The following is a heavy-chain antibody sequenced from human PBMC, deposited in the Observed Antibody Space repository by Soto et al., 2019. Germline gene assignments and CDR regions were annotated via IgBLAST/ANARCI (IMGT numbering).Heavy chain of an antibody. D-gene: IGHD2-2*01. J-gene: IGHJ6*02. V-gene: IGHV3-48*03. CDR3: ARESCSSSSCSTRYGMDV. Sequence: EVQLAESGGGLVQPGGSLRLSCVASGFTFRSYEMNWVRQAPGQGLEWVSYLSSSGSSIYYPDSVKGRFTISRDNAKNSLYLQMNRLRAEDTAVYYCARESCSSSSCSTRYGMDVWGQGTTVTVSS. CDR1: GFTFRSYE. CDR2: LSSSGSSI.